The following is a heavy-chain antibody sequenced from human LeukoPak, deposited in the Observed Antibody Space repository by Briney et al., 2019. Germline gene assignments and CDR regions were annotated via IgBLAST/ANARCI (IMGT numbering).Heavy chain of an antibody. D-gene: IGHD6-19*01. CDR1: GYTFTGYY. CDR2: INPNSGGT. V-gene: IGHV1-2*02. J-gene: IGHJ4*02. Sequence: ASVKVSCKASGYTFTGYYTHWVRQAPGQGLELMGWINPNSGGTNYAQKFQGRVAMTRDTSISTAYMELSRLRSDDTAVYYCARGAYSIAVAGTEVDYWGQGTLVTVSS. CDR3: ARGAYSIAVAGTEVDY.